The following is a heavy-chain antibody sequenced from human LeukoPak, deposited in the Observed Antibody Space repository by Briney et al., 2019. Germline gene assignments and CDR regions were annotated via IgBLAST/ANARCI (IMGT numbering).Heavy chain of an antibody. J-gene: IGHJ6*02. CDR3: ARVLCSGGSCYPEDYYGMDV. D-gene: IGHD2-15*01. CDR2: IYNSGST. CDR1: GGSISGYY. Sequence: SETLSLTCTVSGGSISGYYWSWIRQPPGKGLEWIGYIYNSGSTNYNPSLKSRVTISLDTSRSQFSLRLNSVTAADTAVYYCARVLCSGGSCYPEDYYGMDVWGQGTTVTVSS. V-gene: IGHV4-59*01.